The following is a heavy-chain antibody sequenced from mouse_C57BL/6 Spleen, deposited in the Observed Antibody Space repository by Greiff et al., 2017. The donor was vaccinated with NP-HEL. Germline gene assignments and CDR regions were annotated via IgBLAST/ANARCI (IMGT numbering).Heavy chain of an antibody. J-gene: IGHJ2*01. CDR3: ARGTAQATSFDY. D-gene: IGHD3-2*02. CDR2: INPNNGGT. Sequence: EVQLQQSGPELVKPGASVKIPCKASGYTFTDYNMDWVKQSHGKSLEWIGDINPNNGGTIYNQKFKGKATLTVDKSSSTAYMELRSLTSEDTAVYYWARGTAQATSFDYWGQGTTLTVSS. CDR1: GYTFTDYN. V-gene: IGHV1-18*01.